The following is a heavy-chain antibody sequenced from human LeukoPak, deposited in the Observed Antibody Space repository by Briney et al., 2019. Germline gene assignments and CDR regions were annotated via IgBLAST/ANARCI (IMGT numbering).Heavy chain of an antibody. Sequence: GGPLRLSCAASGFTFRSYTMNWARQAPGKGLEWVSSISSNSAYLYYADSVRGRFTISRDNTKNSLYLQMSSPRAEDTAVYYCARDQYSGSYYGDYWGQGTLVTVSS. D-gene: IGHD1-26*01. J-gene: IGHJ4*02. CDR3: ARDQYSGSYYGDY. CDR2: ISSNSAYL. V-gene: IGHV3-21*01. CDR1: GFTFRSYT.